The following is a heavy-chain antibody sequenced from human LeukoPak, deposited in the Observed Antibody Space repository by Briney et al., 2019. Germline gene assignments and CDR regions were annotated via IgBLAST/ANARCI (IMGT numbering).Heavy chain of an antibody. CDR2: IYTSGIT. CDR1: GGSINSGSYF. D-gene: IGHD1-26*01. CDR3: ARSNSGSYRELDY. Sequence: SETLSLTWTVSGGSINSGSYFWSWIRQLAGKGLEWIGRIYTSGITNYNSSLMSRATISIDTSKNQFSLKLSSVTAADTAVYYCARSNSGSYRELDYWGQGALVTVSS. V-gene: IGHV4-61*02. J-gene: IGHJ4*02.